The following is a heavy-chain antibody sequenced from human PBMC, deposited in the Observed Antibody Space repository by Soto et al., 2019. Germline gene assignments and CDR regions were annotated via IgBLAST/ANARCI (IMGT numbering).Heavy chain of an antibody. V-gene: IGHV3-23*01. D-gene: IGHD2-21*01. CDR1: GFTFTSYA. CDR3: ANIPHY. CDR2: ISESGTIT. J-gene: IGHJ4*02. Sequence: GGSLRLSCAAFGFTFTSYAMTWVRQAPGKGLEWVSAISESGTITYHADSVRGRFTISRDNSKNTLYLQMNSLRAEDTAVYYCANIPHYWGQGTLVTVSS.